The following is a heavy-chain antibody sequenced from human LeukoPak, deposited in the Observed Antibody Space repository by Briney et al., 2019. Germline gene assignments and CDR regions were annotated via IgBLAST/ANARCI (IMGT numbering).Heavy chain of an antibody. Sequence: GRSLRLSCIASGFAFSTYGMHWVRQAPGKGLEWVAVISYDGSNKYYVDSVKGRFTISRDNSKNTLYLQMNSLRAEDTAVYYCAREGFPDAFDIWGQGTMVTVSS. V-gene: IGHV3-30*03. CDR1: GFAFSTYG. D-gene: IGHD2-15*01. CDR3: AREGFPDAFDI. CDR2: ISYDGSNK. J-gene: IGHJ3*02.